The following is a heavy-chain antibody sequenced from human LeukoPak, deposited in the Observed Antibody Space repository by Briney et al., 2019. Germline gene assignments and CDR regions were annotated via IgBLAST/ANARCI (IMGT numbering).Heavy chain of an antibody. CDR3: ARDGGLHTNFDY. Sequence: PGGSLRLSCAASGFSFRNYWMGWVRQAPGKGLEWVANTKPDGSAEYYADSVRGRFSTSRDNANKLLYLQMNSLRAEDTAVYYCARDGGLHTNFDYWGQGTLVTVSS. CDR1: GFSFRNYW. CDR2: TKPDGSAE. V-gene: IGHV3-7*01. D-gene: IGHD2-15*01. J-gene: IGHJ4*02.